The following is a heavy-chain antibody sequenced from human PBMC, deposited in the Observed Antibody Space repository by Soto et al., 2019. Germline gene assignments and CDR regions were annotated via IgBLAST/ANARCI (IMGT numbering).Heavy chain of an antibody. CDR1: GGSFSGYY. J-gene: IGHJ5*02. V-gene: IGHV4-34*01. CDR2: INHSGST. CDR3: ARGGLLWFGELSLWFDP. D-gene: IGHD3-10*01. Sequence: SETLSLTCAVYGGSFSGYYWSWIRQPPGKGLEWIGEINHSGSTNYNPSLKSRVTISVDTSKNQFSLKLSSVTAADTAVYYCARGGLLWFGELSLWFDPWGQGTLVTVS.